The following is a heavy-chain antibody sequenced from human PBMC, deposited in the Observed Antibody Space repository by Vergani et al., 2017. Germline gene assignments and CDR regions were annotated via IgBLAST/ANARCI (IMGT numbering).Heavy chain of an antibody. CDR3: AIYYYDSSGYYSHFDY. J-gene: IGHJ4*02. Sequence: EVQLVQSGAEVKKPGESLRISCKGSGYSFTSYWISWVRQMPGKGLEWMGRIDPGDSDTRYSPSFQGQVTISADKSISTAYLQWSSLKASDTAMYYCAIYYYDSSGYYSHFDYWGQGTLVTVSS. D-gene: IGHD3-22*01. CDR2: IDPGDSDT. V-gene: IGHV5-10-1*03. CDR1: GYSFTSYW.